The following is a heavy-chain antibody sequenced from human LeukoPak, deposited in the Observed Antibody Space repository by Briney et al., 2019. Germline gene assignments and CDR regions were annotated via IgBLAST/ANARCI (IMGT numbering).Heavy chain of an antibody. V-gene: IGHV3-21*01. CDR1: GFTFSSYS. CDR3: ARGANGSGSY. D-gene: IGHD6-19*01. CDR2: ISSSSSYI. Sequence: PGGSLRLSCAASGFTFSSYSMNWVRQAPGKELEWVSSISSSSSYIYYADSVKGRFTISRDNAKNSLYLQMNSLRAEDTAVYYCARGANGSGSYWGQGTLVTVSS. J-gene: IGHJ4*02.